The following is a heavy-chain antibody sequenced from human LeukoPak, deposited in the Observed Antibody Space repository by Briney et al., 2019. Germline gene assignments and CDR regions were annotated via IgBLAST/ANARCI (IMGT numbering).Heavy chain of an antibody. CDR1: GGSISSYY. V-gene: IGHV4-59*01. CDR3: ARLRYCSGGSCPGRFDL. D-gene: IGHD2-15*01. Sequence: SETLSLTCTVSGGSISSYYWSWIRQPPGKGLEWIGYIYYSGSTNYNPSLKSRVTISVDTSKNQFSLKLSSVTAADTAVYYCARLRYCSGGSCPGRFDLWGQGTLVTVSS. CDR2: IYYSGST. J-gene: IGHJ5*02.